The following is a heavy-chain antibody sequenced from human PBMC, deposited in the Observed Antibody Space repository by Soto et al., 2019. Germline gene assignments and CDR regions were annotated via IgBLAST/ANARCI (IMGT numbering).Heavy chain of an antibody. D-gene: IGHD3-3*01. CDR2: ISSSSSTI. CDR1: GFTFSTYS. CDR3: AREFWSGYYKDYYYLDV. V-gene: IGHV3-48*01. Sequence: GSLRLSCAASGFTFSTYSMNWIRQAPGKGLEWVSYISSSSSTIYYADSVKGRFTVSRDNAKNSLYLQLNSLRAEDTAVYYCAREFWSGYYKDYYYLDVWGKGTTVTVSS. J-gene: IGHJ6*03.